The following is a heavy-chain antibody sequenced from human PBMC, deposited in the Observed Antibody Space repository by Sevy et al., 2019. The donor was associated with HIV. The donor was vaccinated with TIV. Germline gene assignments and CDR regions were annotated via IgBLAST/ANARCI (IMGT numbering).Heavy chain of an antibody. D-gene: IGHD3-22*01. V-gene: IGHV4-31*03. CDR1: GGSISSGGYY. Sequence: SETLSLTCTVSGGSISSGGYYWSWIRQHPGEGLEWIGYIYYSGSTYYNPSLKSRVTISVDTSKNQFSLKLSSVTAADTAVYYCARGKQGPYYYDSSGPQAFDYWGQGTLVTVSS. CDR3: ARGKQGPYYYDSSGPQAFDY. J-gene: IGHJ4*02. CDR2: IYYSGST.